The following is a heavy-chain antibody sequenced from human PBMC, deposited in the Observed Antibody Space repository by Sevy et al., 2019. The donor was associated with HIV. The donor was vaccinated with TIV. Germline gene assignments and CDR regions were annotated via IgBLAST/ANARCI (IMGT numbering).Heavy chain of an antibody. Sequence: GGSLRLSCAASGFTFSSYWMSWVRQAPGKGLEWVANIKQDGSEKYYVDSVKGRFTISGDYAKNSLYLQMNSLRAEDTAVYYCVRHWWNHDAFDIWGQGTMVTVSS. CDR2: IKQDGSEK. D-gene: IGHD1-1*01. CDR3: VRHWWNHDAFDI. J-gene: IGHJ3*02. CDR1: GFTFSSYW. V-gene: IGHV3-7*01.